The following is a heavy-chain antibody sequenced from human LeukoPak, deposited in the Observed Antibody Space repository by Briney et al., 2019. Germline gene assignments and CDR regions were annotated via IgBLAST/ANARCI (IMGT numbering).Heavy chain of an antibody. CDR3: ATNGGGDSGYGNFDY. J-gene: IGHJ4*02. CDR1: GFTFSSYG. V-gene: IGHV3-9*01. Sequence: PGGSLRLSCAASGFTFSSYGMHWVRQLPGKGLEWVSSIGWNSDSIGYADSVKGRFTISRDNAKNSLYLQMNSLRAEDTALYYCATNGGGDSGYGNFDYWGQGTLATVSS. CDR2: IGWNSDSI. D-gene: IGHD5-12*01.